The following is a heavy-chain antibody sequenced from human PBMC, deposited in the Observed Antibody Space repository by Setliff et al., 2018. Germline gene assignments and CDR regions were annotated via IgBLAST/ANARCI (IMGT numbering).Heavy chain of an antibody. CDR2: INHSGST. Sequence: SETLSLTCAVYGGSFSGYYWSWIRQPPGKGLEWIGEINHSGSTNYNPSLKSRVTISVDTSKNQFSLKLGSVTAADTAVYYCARGRIAAALYYFDYWGQGTLVTVSS. J-gene: IGHJ4*02. CDR3: ARGRIAAALYYFDY. D-gene: IGHD6-13*01. V-gene: IGHV4-34*01. CDR1: GGSFSGYY.